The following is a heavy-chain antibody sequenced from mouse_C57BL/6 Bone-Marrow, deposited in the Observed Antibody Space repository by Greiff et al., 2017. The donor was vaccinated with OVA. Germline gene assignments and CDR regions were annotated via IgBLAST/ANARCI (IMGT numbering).Heavy chain of an antibody. Sequence: EVKLMESGGGLVKPGGSLKLSCAASGFTFSDYGMHWVRQAPEKGLEWVAYISSGSSTIYYADTVKGRFTISRDNAKNTLFLQMTSLRSEDTAMDYCARHDGYYGFAYWGQGTLVTVSA. CDR2: ISSGSSTI. CDR1: GFTFSDYG. CDR3: ARHDGYYGFAY. D-gene: IGHD2-3*01. J-gene: IGHJ3*01. V-gene: IGHV5-17*01.